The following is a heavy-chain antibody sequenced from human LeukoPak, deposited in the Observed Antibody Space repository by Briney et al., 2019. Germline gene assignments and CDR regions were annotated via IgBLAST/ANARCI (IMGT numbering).Heavy chain of an antibody. CDR1: GGSISSSSYY. V-gene: IGHV4-39*07. Sequence: SETLSLTCTVSGGSISSSSYYWGWIRQPPGKGLEWIGSISHSGSPYYNPSLKSRVTISVHTSKNQFSLKLSSVTAADTAVYYCARDPVVPATSMQFDWYFDLWGRGTLVTVSS. J-gene: IGHJ2*01. D-gene: IGHD2-15*01. CDR2: ISHSGSP. CDR3: ARDPVVPATSMQFDWYFDL.